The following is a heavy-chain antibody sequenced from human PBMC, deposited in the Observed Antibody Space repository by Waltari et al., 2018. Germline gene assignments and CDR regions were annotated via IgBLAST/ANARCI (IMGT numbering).Heavy chain of an antibody. CDR2: INHSGST. CDR1: GGSFSGYY. D-gene: IGHD6-6*01. V-gene: IGHV4-34*01. J-gene: IGHJ6*03. CDR3: ARAGRIAARPLLGNYYMDV. Sequence: QVQLQQWGAGLLKPSETLSLTCAVYGGSFSGYYWSWIRQPPGKGLEWIGEINHSGSTNYNPSLKSRVTISVDTSKNQFSLKLSSVTAADTAVYYCARAGRIAARPLLGNYYMDVWGKGTTVTVSS.